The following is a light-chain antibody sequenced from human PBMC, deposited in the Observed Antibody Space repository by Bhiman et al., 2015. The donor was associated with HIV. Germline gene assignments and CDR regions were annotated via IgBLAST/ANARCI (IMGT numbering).Light chain of an antibody. V-gene: IGLV2-14*02. Sequence: QSALTQPASMSGSPGQSITISCTGTSSDIGSYTLVSWYQQHPGKAPKLLIYEVTKRPSGVSNRFSGSKSDNTASLTISGLQAEDEADYYCTSYTISSLYVFGTGTKVTVL. CDR1: SSDIGSYTL. CDR2: EVT. J-gene: IGLJ1*01. CDR3: TSYTISSLYV.